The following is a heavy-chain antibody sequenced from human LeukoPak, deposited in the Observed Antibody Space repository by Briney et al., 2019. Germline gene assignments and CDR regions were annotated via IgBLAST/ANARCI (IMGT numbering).Heavy chain of an antibody. J-gene: IGHJ4*02. CDR3: ARGSSLIAVPSSTLVY. CDR2: INHNGNVN. CDR1: GFTFSSYW. Sequence: GGSLRLSCAASGFTFSSYWMNWARQAPGKGLEWVASINHNGNVNYYVDSVKGRFTISRDNAKNSLYLQMNSLRAEDTAVYYCARGSSLIAVPSSTLVYWGQGTLVTVSS. V-gene: IGHV3-7*01. D-gene: IGHD6-19*01.